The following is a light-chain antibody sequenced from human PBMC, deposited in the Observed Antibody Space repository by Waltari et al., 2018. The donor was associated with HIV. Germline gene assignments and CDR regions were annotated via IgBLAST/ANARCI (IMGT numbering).Light chain of an antibody. CDR2: KDR. CDR3: QSADSSGSYVV. CDR1: ALPNQY. J-gene: IGLJ2*01. V-gene: IGLV3-25*03. Sequence: SYELTQPPSVSVSPRQTARISCPGPALPNQYAYFYQLKPGQAPVQVIYKDRERPSGIPERFSASSSGTTVTLTISGVQAEDEDDYFCQSADSSGSYVVFGGGTKRTVL.